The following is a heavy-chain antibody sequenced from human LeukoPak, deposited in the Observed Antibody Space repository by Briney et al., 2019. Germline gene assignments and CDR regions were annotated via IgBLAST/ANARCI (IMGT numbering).Heavy chain of an antibody. CDR2: IWYDGSNK. Sequence: PGRSLRLSCAASGFTFSSYGMHWVRQAPGKGLEWVAVIWYDGSNKYYADSVKGRFTISRDNSKNTLYLQMNSLRAEDTAVYYCAREDSSGWYGVYYYYYYGMDVWGQGTTVTVSS. J-gene: IGHJ6*02. CDR3: AREDSSGWYGVYYYYYYGMDV. CDR1: GFTFSSYG. V-gene: IGHV3-33*01. D-gene: IGHD6-19*01.